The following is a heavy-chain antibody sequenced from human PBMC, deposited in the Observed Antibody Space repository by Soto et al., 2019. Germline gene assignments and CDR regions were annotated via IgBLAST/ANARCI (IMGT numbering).Heavy chain of an antibody. J-gene: IGHJ5*02. CDR1: GGSISTTFW. V-gene: IGHV4-4*02. Sequence: QVQLQESGPGLVQPSGTLSLTCAVSGGSISTTFWWTWVRQPPGKGLEWIGEIHHGGHTNYNPSPKTRGTISIDKSKNQFSLRLASVTPADTAMYYCARAAVVNNWFDPWGQGTLVTVSS. D-gene: IGHD2-21*01. CDR3: ARAAVVNNWFDP. CDR2: IHHGGHT.